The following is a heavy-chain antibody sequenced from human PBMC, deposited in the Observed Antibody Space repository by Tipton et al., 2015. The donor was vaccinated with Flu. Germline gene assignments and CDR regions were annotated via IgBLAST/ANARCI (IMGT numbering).Heavy chain of an antibody. CDR2: IGTAGDT. CDR3: ARSGSWYVGWYFDL. V-gene: IGHV3-13*01. CDR1: GFTFSSYD. D-gene: IGHD6-13*01. J-gene: IGHJ2*01. Sequence: SLRLSCAASGFTFSSYDMHWVRQATGKGLEWVSAIGTAGDTYYPGSVKGRFTISRENAKNSLYLQMNSLRTGDTAVYYCARSGSWYVGWYFDLWGRGTLVTVSS.